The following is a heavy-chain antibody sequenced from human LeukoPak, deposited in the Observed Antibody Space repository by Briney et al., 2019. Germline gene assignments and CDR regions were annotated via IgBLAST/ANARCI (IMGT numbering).Heavy chain of an antibody. V-gene: IGHV3-64*01. CDR3: AREYCDRNTCYKPIDY. CDR2: ITSNGGGA. D-gene: IGHD2-2*02. Sequence: GGSLRLSCAASGFTFSIYAMHWVRKAPGKGLGYVSAITSNGGGASYANSVKCRLTISGDNPKNTLYIQMGRLRDEDMAVYYSAREYCDRNTCYKPIDYWGRGTLVTVSS. CDR1: GFTFSIYA. J-gene: IGHJ4*02.